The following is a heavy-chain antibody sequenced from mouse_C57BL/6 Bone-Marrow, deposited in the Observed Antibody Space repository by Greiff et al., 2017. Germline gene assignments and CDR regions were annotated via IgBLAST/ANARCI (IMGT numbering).Heavy chain of an antibody. CDR3: ARRVHLSRYFDV. Sequence: EVNLVESGGDLVKPGGSLKLSCAASGFTFSSYGMSWVRQTPDKRLEWVATISSGGSYIYNPDSVKGRFTISRDNAKSTLYLQMSSLKSEYTAMYYCARRVHLSRYFDVWGTGTTVTVSS. CDR1: GFTFSSYG. J-gene: IGHJ1*03. CDR2: ISSGGSYI. D-gene: IGHD1-1*01. V-gene: IGHV5-6*02.